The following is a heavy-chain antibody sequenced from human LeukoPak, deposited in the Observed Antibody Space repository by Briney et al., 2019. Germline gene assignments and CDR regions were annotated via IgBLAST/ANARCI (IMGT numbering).Heavy chain of an antibody. CDR1: GFTFSSYS. J-gene: IGHJ4*02. V-gene: IGHV3-21*01. CDR3: ARSVSRYYGSGSFGY. D-gene: IGHD3-10*01. Sequence: GGSLRLSCAASGFTFSSYSMNWVRQAPGKGLEWVSSISSSSSYIYYADSVKGRFTISRDNAKNSLYLQMNSLRAEDTAVYYCARSVSRYYGSGSFGYWGQGTLVTVSS. CDR2: ISSSSSYI.